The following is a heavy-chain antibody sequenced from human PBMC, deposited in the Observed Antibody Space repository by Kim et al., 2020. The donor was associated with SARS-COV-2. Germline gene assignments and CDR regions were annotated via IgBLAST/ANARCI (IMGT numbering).Heavy chain of an antibody. CDR1: GFTFSSYE. J-gene: IGHJ4*02. Sequence: GGSLRLSCAASGFTFSSYEMNWVRQAPGKGLEWVSYISSSGSTIYYADSVKGRFTISRDNAKNSLYLQMNSLRAEDTAVYYCARDSFEPDYGDYGRNDYWGQGTLVTVSS. CDR3: ARDSFEPDYGDYGRNDY. CDR2: ISSSGSTI. V-gene: IGHV3-48*03. D-gene: IGHD4-17*01.